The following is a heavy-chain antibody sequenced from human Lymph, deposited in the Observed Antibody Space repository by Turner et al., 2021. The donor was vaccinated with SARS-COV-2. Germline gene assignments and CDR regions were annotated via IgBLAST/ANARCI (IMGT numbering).Heavy chain of an antibody. Sequence: QVQLVKSGAEVKKPGSAVKLSCKASGGTFSTYVISWVRQAPGQGLECMGWIIPILDIANHSQKFQGIVTITADKSTSTAYMELSSLRSEDTAVYHCARRHSGNYDAFDIWGQGTMVTVSS. J-gene: IGHJ3*02. V-gene: IGHV1-69*10. CDR1: GGTFSTYV. CDR3: ARRHSGNYDAFDI. D-gene: IGHD1-26*01. CDR2: IIPILDIA.